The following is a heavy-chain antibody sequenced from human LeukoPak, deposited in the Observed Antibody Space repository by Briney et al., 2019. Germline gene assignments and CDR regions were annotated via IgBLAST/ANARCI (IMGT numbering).Heavy chain of an antibody. Sequence: GRSLRLSCAASGFTFSSYAMHWVRQAPGKGLEWVAVISYDGSNKYYADSVKGRFTISRDNSKNTLYLQMNSLRAEDTAVYYCARDGEAAASNEAYWGQGTLVTVSS. CDR1: GFTFSSYA. D-gene: IGHD6-13*01. CDR3: ARDGEAAASNEAY. J-gene: IGHJ4*01. CDR2: ISYDGSNK. V-gene: IGHV3-30*04.